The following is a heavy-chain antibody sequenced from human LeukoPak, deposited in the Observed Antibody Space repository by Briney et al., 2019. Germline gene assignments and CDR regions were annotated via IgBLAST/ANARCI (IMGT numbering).Heavy chain of an antibody. CDR1: DGSISSSSYY. CDR2: IYYSGST. CDR3: AVTIFGVVTPDAFDI. V-gene: IGHV4-39*07. Sequence: SETLSLTCTVSDGSISSSSYYWGWIRQPPGKGLEWIGSIYYSGSTYYNSSLKSRVTISVDTSKNQFSLKLSSVTAADTAVYYCAVTIFGVVTPDAFDIWGQGTMVTVSS. J-gene: IGHJ3*02. D-gene: IGHD3-3*01.